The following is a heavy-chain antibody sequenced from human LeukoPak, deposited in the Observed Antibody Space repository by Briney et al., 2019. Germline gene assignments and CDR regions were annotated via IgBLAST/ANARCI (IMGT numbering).Heavy chain of an antibody. CDR3: ARGSLRLPDY. Sequence: GGSLRLSCAASGFIFSTYWMHWVRQAPGKGLVWVSRINSDGSSTSYADSVKGRFTISRDNAKNTLYLQMNSLRADDTAVYYCARGSLRLPDYWGQGTLVTVSS. V-gene: IGHV3-74*01. CDR1: GFIFSTYW. CDR2: INSDGSST. J-gene: IGHJ4*02. D-gene: IGHD6-19*01.